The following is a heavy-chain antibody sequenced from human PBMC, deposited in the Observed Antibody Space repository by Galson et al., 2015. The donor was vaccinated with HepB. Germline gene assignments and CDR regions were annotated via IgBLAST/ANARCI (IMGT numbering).Heavy chain of an antibody. V-gene: IGHV3-30*18. CDR3: AKEGQGAARFGTYFDY. J-gene: IGHJ4*02. Sequence: SLRLSCAASGFTFSSYGMHWVRQAPGKGLEWVAVISYDGSNKYYADSVKGRFTISRDNSKNTLYLQMNSLRAEDTAVYYCAKEGQGAARFGTYFDYWGQGTLVTVSS. CDR2: ISYDGSNK. D-gene: IGHD6-6*01. CDR1: GFTFSSYG.